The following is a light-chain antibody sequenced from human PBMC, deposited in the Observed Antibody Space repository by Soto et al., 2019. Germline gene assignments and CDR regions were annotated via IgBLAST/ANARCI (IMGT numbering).Light chain of an antibody. J-gene: IGKJ4*01. Sequence: DIQLTQSPSFLSASVGDRVTITCRASQDISSYLAWYQQKPGKAPTVLIYDASTLQSGVPSRFSGSGSGTEFTLTISSLQPEDFATYYCQRFNSYPLTFGGGTRVEIK. CDR1: QDISSY. CDR2: DAS. CDR3: QRFNSYPLT. V-gene: IGKV1-9*01.